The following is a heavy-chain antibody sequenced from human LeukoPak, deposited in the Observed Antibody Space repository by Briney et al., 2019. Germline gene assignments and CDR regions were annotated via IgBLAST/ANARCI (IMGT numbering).Heavy chain of an antibody. D-gene: IGHD3-16*02. J-gene: IGHJ4*02. CDR2: VSYDGSNK. Sequence: GGSLRLSCAASGFTFSSYGMHWVRQAPGKGLEWVAVVSYDGSNKFYSDSVKGRFTISRDNSNNTLYLQMNSLTAEDTAVYYCAKVGPHYDHVWGSYRVDYWGQGTLVTVSS. V-gene: IGHV3-30*18. CDR3: AKVGPHYDHVWGSYRVDY. CDR1: GFTFSSYG.